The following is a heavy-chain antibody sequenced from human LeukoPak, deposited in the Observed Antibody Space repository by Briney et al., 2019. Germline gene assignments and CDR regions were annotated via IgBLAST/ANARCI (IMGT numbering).Heavy chain of an antibody. Sequence: GGSLRLSCAASGFTFSSYSMNWVRQAPGKGLEWVSSISSSSSYIYYADSVKGRFTISRDNAKNSLYLQMNSLRAEDTAVYYCARESPPQYSYDSSSYLGPMDAFDIWGQGTMVTVSS. CDR3: ARESPPQYSYDSSSYLGPMDAFDI. J-gene: IGHJ3*02. D-gene: IGHD3-22*01. CDR1: GFTFSSYS. V-gene: IGHV3-21*06. CDR2: ISSSSSYI.